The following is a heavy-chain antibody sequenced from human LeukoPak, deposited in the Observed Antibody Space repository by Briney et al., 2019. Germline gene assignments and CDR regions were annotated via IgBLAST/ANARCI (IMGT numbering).Heavy chain of an antibody. CDR3: ARGAYGSGDRGWFDP. CDR1: GGSINSYY. V-gene: IGHV4-4*07. D-gene: IGHD3-10*01. CDR2: IYTSGST. J-gene: IGHJ5*02. Sequence: SETLSLTCAVSGGSINSYYWSWIRQPAGKGLEWIGRIYTSGSTNYNPSLKSRVTMSVDMSKNQFSLRLSSVTAADTAVYYCARGAYGSGDRGWFDPWGQGTLVTVSS.